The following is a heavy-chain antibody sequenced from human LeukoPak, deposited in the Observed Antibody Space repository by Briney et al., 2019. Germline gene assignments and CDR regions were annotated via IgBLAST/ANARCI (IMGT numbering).Heavy chain of an antibody. CDR3: ARDEFLDY. CDR2: ISYDGSNK. V-gene: IGHV3-30-3*01. CDR1: GFTFSSYA. Sequence: PGGSLRLSCAASGFTFSSYAMSWVRQAPGKGLEWVAVISYDGSNKYYADSVKGRFTISRDNSKNTLYLQMNSLRAEDTAVYYCARDEFLDYWGQGTLVTVSS. J-gene: IGHJ4*02.